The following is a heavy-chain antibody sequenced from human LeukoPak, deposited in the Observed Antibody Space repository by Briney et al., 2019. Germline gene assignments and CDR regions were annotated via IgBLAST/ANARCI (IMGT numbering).Heavy chain of an antibody. V-gene: IGHV3-30*02. D-gene: IGHD4-17*01. CDR3: AKDRTTMPPVTPVAP. CDR2: IRYEGSNK. CDR1: GFTFSSYG. J-gene: IGHJ5*02. Sequence: GGSLRLFCAASGFTFSSYGMHWVRQAPGKGLEWVAFIRYEGSNKYYADSVKGRFTISRDNSKNTLYLQMTSLRAEATAVYYCAKDRTTMPPVTPVAPWGQGNLVTVFS.